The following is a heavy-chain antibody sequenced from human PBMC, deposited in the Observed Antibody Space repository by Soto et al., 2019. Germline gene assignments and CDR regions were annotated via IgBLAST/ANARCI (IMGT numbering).Heavy chain of an antibody. CDR2: ISSCRRP. CDR3: VRTNSRGSWAACY. D-gene: IGHD3-22*01. J-gene: IGHJ4*02. CDR1: GGSVTSGSSY. V-gene: IGHV4-61*01. Sequence: SQTLSLTCPVSGGSVTSGSSYWSWLRPPPGKGLEWLRSISSCRRPNYNPSFKSRVTISVDTYKNQFSLYMASVTAADGAVYYCVRTNSRGSWAACYWGQLPLVTVS.